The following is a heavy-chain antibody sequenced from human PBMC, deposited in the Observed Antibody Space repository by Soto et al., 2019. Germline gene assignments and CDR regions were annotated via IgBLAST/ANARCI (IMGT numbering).Heavy chain of an antibody. V-gene: IGHV3-23*01. CDR2: ISGSGGST. J-gene: IGHJ4*02. Sequence: EVQLLESGGGLVQPGGSLRLSCAASEFTFSNYAVTWVRQAPGKGREWVSTISGSGGSTYYADSVKGRFTISRDNSKNTLYLQMNSLRAEDTAVYYCAKDQGSSWYEIDYWGQGTLVTVSS. D-gene: IGHD6-13*01. CDR3: AKDQGSSWYEIDY. CDR1: EFTFSNYA.